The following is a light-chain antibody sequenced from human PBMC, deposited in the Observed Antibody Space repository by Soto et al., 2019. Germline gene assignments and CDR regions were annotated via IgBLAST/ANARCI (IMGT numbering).Light chain of an antibody. CDR2: GIS. CDR3: QQYSSYPLT. Sequence: EIVLTQSPGTLSLSPGERATLSCRAIQSVRNNFLAWYQQKPGQAPRLLIYGISSRATGIPARFSGSGSGTDFTLTISRLEPEDFAVYYCQQYSSYPLTFGGGTKVDIK. CDR1: QSVRNNF. J-gene: IGKJ4*01. V-gene: IGKV3-20*01.